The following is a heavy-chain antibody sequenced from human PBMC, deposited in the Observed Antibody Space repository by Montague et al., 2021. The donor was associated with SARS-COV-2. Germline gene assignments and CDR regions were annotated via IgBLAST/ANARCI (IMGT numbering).Heavy chain of an antibody. CDR1: GGSISSGGYS. V-gene: IGHV4-30-2*05. J-gene: IGHJ6*02. CDR3: ARDSMVRASKPSGSTYYYYDGMDV. D-gene: IGHD3-10*01. Sequence: TLSLTCAVSGGSISSGGYSWSWIRQPPGKGLEWIGYIYHSGSTYYNPSLKSRVTISVDTSKNQFSLKLSSVTAADTAVYYCARDSMVRASKPSGSTYYYYDGMDVWGQGTPVTVSS. CDR2: IYHSGST.